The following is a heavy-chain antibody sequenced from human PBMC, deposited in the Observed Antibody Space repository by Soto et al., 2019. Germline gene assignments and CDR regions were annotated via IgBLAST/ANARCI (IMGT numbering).Heavy chain of an antibody. V-gene: IGHV3-30-3*01. J-gene: IGHJ1*01. CDR1: GFVFSRYA. D-gene: IGHD3-3*01. CDR3: ARSRSGAVPDSFGY. CDR2: ISKDGSGN. Sequence: QVQLVESGGRVVQPGGSLRLSCAASGFVFSRYAIHWVRQAPGKGLGWVAVISKDGSGNYYADSVRGRFSISRDKSKNTVYLEMNELRGDDTDIFYCARSRSGAVPDSFGYWGQGTLVTVSS.